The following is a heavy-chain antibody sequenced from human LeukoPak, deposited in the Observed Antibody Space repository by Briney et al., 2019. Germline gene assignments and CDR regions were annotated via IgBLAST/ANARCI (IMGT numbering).Heavy chain of an antibody. D-gene: IGHD6-19*01. CDR3: ARGPSSSGWYFDY. J-gene: IGHJ4*02. V-gene: IGHV3-33*08. Sequence: GGSLRLSCAASGFTFSSYGMHWVRQAPGKGLEWVAVIWYDGSNKYYADSVKGRFTISRDNSKNTLYLQMNSLRAEDTAVYYCARGPSSSGWYFDYWGQGTLVTVSS. CDR2: IWYDGSNK. CDR1: GFTFSSYG.